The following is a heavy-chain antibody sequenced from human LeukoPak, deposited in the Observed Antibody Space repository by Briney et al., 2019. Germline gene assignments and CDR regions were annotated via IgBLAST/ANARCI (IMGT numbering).Heavy chain of an antibody. CDR1: GFTFNSYE. CDR2: INSSGSTI. Sequence: GGSLTLPCAASGFTFNSYEMNWLRHAPGKGLEWVSYINSSGSTIYYADSVKGRFTISRDNAKNSLYLQMNSLRAEDTAVYYCASTAMVNENAFDIWGQGTMVTVSS. V-gene: IGHV3-48*03. J-gene: IGHJ3*02. CDR3: ASTAMVNENAFDI. D-gene: IGHD5-18*01.